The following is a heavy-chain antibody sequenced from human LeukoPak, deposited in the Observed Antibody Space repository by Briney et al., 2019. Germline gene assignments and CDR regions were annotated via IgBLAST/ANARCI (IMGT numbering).Heavy chain of an antibody. J-gene: IGHJ5*02. D-gene: IGHD1-26*01. CDR1: GYTFTSYG. Sequence: ASVKVSCKASGYTFTSYGISWVRQAPGQGLEWMGWISAYNGNTNYAQKLQGRVTMTTDTSTSTAYMELRSLRSDDTAVYYCARVLRDRYSGSYRGWFDPWGQGTLVTVSS. CDR2: ISAYNGNT. V-gene: IGHV1-18*01. CDR3: ARVLRDRYSGSYRGWFDP.